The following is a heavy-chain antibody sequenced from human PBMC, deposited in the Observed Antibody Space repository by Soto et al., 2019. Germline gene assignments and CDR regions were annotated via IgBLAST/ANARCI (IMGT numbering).Heavy chain of an antibody. Sequence: ASVKVSCKASGYTFTGYYMHWVRQAPGQGLEWMGWINPNSGGTNYAQKFQGRVTVTRDTSISTAYMELSRLRSDDTAVYYCARDPPHPARGYSYGSPHNYGMDVWGQGTTVTVSS. J-gene: IGHJ6*02. CDR3: ARDPPHPARGYSYGSPHNYGMDV. V-gene: IGHV1-2*02. D-gene: IGHD5-18*01. CDR1: GYTFTGYY. CDR2: INPNSGGT.